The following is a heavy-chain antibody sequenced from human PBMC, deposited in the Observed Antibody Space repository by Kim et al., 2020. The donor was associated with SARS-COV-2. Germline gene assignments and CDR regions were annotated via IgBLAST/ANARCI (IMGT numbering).Heavy chain of an antibody. Sequence: SETLSLTCTVSGGSISSYYWSWIRQPPGKGLEWIGYIYYSGSTNYNPSLKSRVTISVDTSKNQFSLKLSSVTAADTAVYYCARHGTYYYGSGSKDNWFDPWGQGTLVTVSS. CDR2: IYYSGST. CDR1: GGSISSYY. D-gene: IGHD3-10*01. CDR3: ARHGTYYYGSGSKDNWFDP. V-gene: IGHV4-59*08. J-gene: IGHJ5*02.